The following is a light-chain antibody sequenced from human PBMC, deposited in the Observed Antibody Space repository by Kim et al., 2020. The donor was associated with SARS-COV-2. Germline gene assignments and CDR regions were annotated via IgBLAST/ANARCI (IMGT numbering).Light chain of an antibody. CDR2: GAS. J-gene: IGKJ2*01. CDR1: QSVSSN. Sequence: EIVMTQSPATLSVSPGERATLSCRASQSVSSNLAWYQQKPGQAPRLLIYGASTRATGIPARFSGSGSGTDFTLTISSLETEDFAVYYCQHRRTWPLTFGQGTKLEI. V-gene: IGKV3D-15*01. CDR3: QHRRTWPLT.